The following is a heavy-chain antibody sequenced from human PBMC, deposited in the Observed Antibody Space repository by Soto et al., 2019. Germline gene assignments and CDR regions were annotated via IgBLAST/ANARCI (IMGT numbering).Heavy chain of an antibody. CDR2: INPNSGGT. V-gene: IGHV1-2*02. CDR3: ARRKGDYYDSSGYHYYFDY. Sequence: ASVKLSCKASGYTFTDYYVHWVRQAPGQGLEWMGWINPNSGGTKSAQKFQGRVTMTRDTSISTACMELSRLRSDDTAVYYCARRKGDYYDSSGYHYYFDYWGQGTLVTVSS. D-gene: IGHD3-22*01. CDR1: GYTFTDYY. J-gene: IGHJ4*02.